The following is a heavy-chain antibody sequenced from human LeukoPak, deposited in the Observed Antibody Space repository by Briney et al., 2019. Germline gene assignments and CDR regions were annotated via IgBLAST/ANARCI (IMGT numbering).Heavy chain of an antibody. CDR1: GFTFSSYA. CDR3: AREKDIVVVVAATVPAFDI. Sequence: GRSLRLSCAASGFTFSSYAMHWVRQAPGKGLEWVAVISYDGSNKYYADSVKGRFTISRDNSKNTLYLQMNSLRAEDTAVYYCAREKDIVVVVAATVPAFDIWGQGTMVTVSS. J-gene: IGHJ3*02. D-gene: IGHD2-15*01. CDR2: ISYDGSNK. V-gene: IGHV3-30*01.